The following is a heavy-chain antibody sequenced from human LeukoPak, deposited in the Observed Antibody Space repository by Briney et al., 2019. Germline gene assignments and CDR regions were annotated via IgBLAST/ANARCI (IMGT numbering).Heavy chain of an antibody. CDR2: INHSGST. Sequence: SETLSLTCAVYGGSFSGYYWSWIRQPPGKGLEWIGEINHSGSTNYNPFLKSRVTISVDTSKNQFSLKLSSVTAADTAVYYCARGAEQQLTPYYFDYWGQGTLVTVSS. CDR1: GGSFSGYY. D-gene: IGHD6-13*01. J-gene: IGHJ4*02. V-gene: IGHV4-34*01. CDR3: ARGAEQQLTPYYFDY.